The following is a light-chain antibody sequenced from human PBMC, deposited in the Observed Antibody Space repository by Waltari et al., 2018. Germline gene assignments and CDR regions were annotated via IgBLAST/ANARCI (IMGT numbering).Light chain of an antibody. V-gene: IGKV3-11*01. Sequence: EIVLTQSPATLSLSPGERATLSCRASQSVSSDLAWYQQKPGQAPRLLIYDASNRATGIPARFSGGGSGTDFTLTISSLEPEDFAVYYCQQRSNWPITFGQGTRLEIK. CDR2: DAS. CDR3: QQRSNWPIT. CDR1: QSVSSD. J-gene: IGKJ5*01.